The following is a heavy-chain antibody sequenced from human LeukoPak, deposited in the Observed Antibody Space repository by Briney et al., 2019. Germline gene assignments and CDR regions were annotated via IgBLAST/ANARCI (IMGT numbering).Heavy chain of an antibody. J-gene: IGHJ4*02. D-gene: IGHD6-13*01. V-gene: IGHV3-66*01. CDR2: IYSGGST. CDR3: ARAPYSSSWYFDY. Sequence: PGGSLRLSCAAPGFTVSSSYMTWVRQAPGKGLEWVSVIYSGGSTHYAGSVKGRFTISRDNSKNTVYLQMNSLRAEDTAVYHCARAPYSSSWYFDYWGQGTLVTVSS. CDR1: GFTVSSSY.